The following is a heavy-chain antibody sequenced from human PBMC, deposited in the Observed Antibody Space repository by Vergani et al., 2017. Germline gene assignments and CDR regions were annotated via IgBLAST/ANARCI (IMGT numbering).Heavy chain of an antibody. J-gene: IGHJ6*03. V-gene: IGHV4-59*01. CDR2: IYYSGST. D-gene: IGHD2-2*01. CDR3: ARVRLVPAAIYYMDV. Sequence: QVQLQESGPGLVKPSETLCLTCTVSGGSISSYYWSWIRQPPGKGLEWIGYIYYSGSTNYNPSLKSRVTISVDTSKNQFSLKLSSVTAADTAVYYCARVRLVPAAIYYMDVWGKGTTVTVSS. CDR1: GGSISSYY.